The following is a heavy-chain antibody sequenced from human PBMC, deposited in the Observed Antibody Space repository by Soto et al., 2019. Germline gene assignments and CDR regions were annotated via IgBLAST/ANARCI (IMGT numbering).Heavy chain of an antibody. V-gene: IGHV4-59*08. CDR1: GCSISSYY. J-gene: IGHJ5*01. CDR2: IYYNGGST. D-gene: IGHD1-26*01. CDR3: ARLIGNSWLDS. Sequence: SETLSLTCTFSGCSISSYYWSWIRQPPGKGLEWIGYIYYNGGSTNYNPSLKSRVTISVDTSNNQVSLQLNSVTPDDTAVYYCARLIGNSWLDSWGQGTLVTVSS.